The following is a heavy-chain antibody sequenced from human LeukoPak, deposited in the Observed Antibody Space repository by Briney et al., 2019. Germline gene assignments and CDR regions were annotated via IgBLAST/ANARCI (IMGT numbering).Heavy chain of an antibody. V-gene: IGHV3-23*01. CDR2: ICCSGGSN. J-gene: IGHJ4*02. Sequence: PGGSLRLSCAASGFTFSSYSMSWVRQAPGKGLEWVSAICCSGGSNYYAAPVKGRFTSSRDNSKNTLYLQMNILLAEDTAVYYCAKGMITLGGVSVQPFDYWGQGTLVTVSS. CDR3: AKGMITLGGVSVQPFDY. D-gene: IGHD3-16*02. CDR1: GFTFSSYS.